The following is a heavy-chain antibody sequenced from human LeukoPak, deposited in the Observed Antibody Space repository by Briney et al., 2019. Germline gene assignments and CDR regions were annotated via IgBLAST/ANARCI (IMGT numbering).Heavy chain of an antibody. CDR3: ARGYAFDI. CDR1: GGSFSGYY. CDR2: INHSGST. J-gene: IGHJ3*02. V-gene: IGHV4-34*01. Sequence: SETLSLTCAVYGGSFSGYYWSWIRQPPGKGLEWIGEINHSGSTNYNPSLKSRVTVSVDTSKNQFSLKLSSVTAADTAVYYCARGYAFDIWGQGTMVTVSS.